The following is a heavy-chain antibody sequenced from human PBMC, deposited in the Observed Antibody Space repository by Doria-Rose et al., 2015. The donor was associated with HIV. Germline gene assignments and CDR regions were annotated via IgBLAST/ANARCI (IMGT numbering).Heavy chain of an antibody. CDR1: GVSLSSPGMG. CDR2: IFSYDER. D-gene: IGHD6-13*01. V-gene: IGHV2-26*01. J-gene: IGHJ4*02. CDR3: ARIKSSRWYHKYYFDF. Sequence: ITLKESGPVLVKPTETLTLTCTVSGVSLSSPGMGVSWIRQPPGKALEWLANIFSYDERSYQTSLKSRLTISRDTSKSQVVLTMTDMDPVDTATYYCARIKSSRWYHKYYFDFWGQGTRVIVSA.